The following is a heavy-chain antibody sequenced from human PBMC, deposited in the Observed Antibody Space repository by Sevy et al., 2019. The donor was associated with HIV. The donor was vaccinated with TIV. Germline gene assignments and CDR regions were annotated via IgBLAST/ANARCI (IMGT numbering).Heavy chain of an antibody. V-gene: IGHV1-2*02. CDR3: ASVRGGFWGGGGLDV. J-gene: IGHJ6*02. CDR2: INPNSDGT. Sequence: ASVKVSCKTSASTFTAYYMHWLRQAPGQGLEWMGWINPNSDGTKYAQRFQGRVSMTGDTSIRTPYLELSRLTSDDTAVYYCASVRGGFWGGGGLDVWGQGTTVTVSS. D-gene: IGHD3-16*01. CDR1: ASTFTAYY.